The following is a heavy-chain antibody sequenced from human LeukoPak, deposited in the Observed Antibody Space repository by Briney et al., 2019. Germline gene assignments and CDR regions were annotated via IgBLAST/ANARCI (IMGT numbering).Heavy chain of an antibody. V-gene: IGHV1-46*01. Sequence: ASVKVSCKASGYTFTSYYMHWVRQAPGQGLEWMGIINPSGGSTSYAQKFQGRVTMTRDMSTSIVYMELSSLRSEDTAVYYCAREGICSSTSCYSPFDYWGQGTLVTVSS. CDR1: GYTFTSYY. CDR2: INPSGGST. CDR3: AREGICSSTSCYSPFDY. D-gene: IGHD2-2*01. J-gene: IGHJ4*02.